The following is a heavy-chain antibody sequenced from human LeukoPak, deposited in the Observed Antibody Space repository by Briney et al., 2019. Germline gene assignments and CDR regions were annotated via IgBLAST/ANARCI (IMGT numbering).Heavy chain of an antibody. CDR2: ISRDGSDK. CDR1: GFTFSHYG. CDR3: AKGSGINHYHWIDP. D-gene: IGHD1-14*01. V-gene: IGHV3-30*18. Sequence: PGRSLRLSCAASGFTFSHYGMHWVRQTPGKGLEWVAFISRDGSDKYYADSVKGRFTISRDNSKNTLYLQMDSLRAEDTALYYCAKGSGINHYHWIDPWGQGTLVTVSS. J-gene: IGHJ5*02.